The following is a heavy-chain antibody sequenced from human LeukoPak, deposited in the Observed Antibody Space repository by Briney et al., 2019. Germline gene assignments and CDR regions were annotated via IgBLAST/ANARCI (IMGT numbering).Heavy chain of an antibody. CDR3: ARPFSEYCSSTSWYYMDF. CDR1: AGSFSGYY. V-gene: IGHV4-34*01. J-gene: IGHJ6*03. Sequence: SETLSLTCALYAGSFSGYYWSWIRQPPGKGLEWIGEINHSGSTNYNPSLKSRVTISVDTSKNQFSLKLSSVTAADTAVYYCARPFSEYCSSTSWYYMDFWGKGTTVTVSS. CDR2: INHSGST. D-gene: IGHD2-2*01.